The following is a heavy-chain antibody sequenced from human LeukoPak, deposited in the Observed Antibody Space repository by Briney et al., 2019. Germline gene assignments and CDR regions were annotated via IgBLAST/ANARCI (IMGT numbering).Heavy chain of an antibody. CDR1: GFTFSSSD. D-gene: IGHD3-10*01. CDR3: ARAVPMARGVNFYDY. V-gene: IGHV3-13*01. Sequence: GGSLRLSCAASGFTFSSSDMHWVRQATGKGLEWVSAIGTTGDTYYPGSVKGRFTISRENARNSLYLQMNSLRVGDTAVYYCARAVPMARGVNFYDYWGQGTLVTVSS. CDR2: IGTTGDT. J-gene: IGHJ4*02.